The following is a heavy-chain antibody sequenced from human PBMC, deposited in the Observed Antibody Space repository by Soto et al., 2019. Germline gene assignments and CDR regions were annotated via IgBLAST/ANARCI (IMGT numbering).Heavy chain of an antibody. J-gene: IGHJ2*01. CDR3: ARANYYDSSGYYLGWYFDL. V-gene: IGHV4-30-4*01. Sequence: PSETLSLTCTVSGGSISSGDYYWSWIRQPPGKGLEWIGYIYYSGSTYYNPSLKSRVTISVDTSKNQFSLKLSSVTAADTAVYYCARANYYDSSGYYLGWYFDLWGRGTLVTVSS. CDR1: GGSISSGDYY. D-gene: IGHD3-22*01. CDR2: IYYSGST.